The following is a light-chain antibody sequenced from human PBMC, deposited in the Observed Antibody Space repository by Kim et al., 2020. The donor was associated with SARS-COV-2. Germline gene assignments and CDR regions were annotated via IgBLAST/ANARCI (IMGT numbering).Light chain of an antibody. CDR1: SLVSYY. CDR3: NSRDNNDNVL. Sequence: VAWGQIVRIRCKGSSLVSYYKPWFQQKPGQAPIVVVYGKNNRPSGTPALFPGSSSGNTASLTITGTQAGDEADYYCNSRDNNDNVLFGGGTQLTVL. CDR2: GKN. V-gene: IGLV3-19*01. J-gene: IGLJ3*02.